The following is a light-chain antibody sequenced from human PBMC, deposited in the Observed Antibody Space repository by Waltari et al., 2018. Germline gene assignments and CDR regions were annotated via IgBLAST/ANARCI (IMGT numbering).Light chain of an antibody. CDR3: QKYVDLPAT. J-gene: IGKJ1*01. Sequence: EIVLTQSPGTLSLSPGERATLSCRASQSVSRSLAWYQQKPGQAPRRLIYDASSRATGIPDRFSGSGSGTDFSLTISRLEPEDFAVYCQKYVDLPATFGQGTKVEIK. V-gene: IGKV3-20*01. CDR2: DAS. CDR1: QSVSRS.